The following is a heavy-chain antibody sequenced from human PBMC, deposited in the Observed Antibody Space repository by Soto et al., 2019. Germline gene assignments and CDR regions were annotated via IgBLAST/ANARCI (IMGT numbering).Heavy chain of an antibody. Sequence: EVQLLESGGGLVQPGGSLRLSCAASGFTFNNYAMSWVRQAPGKGLEWVSAISGSGGSTYYADSVKGRFTISRDNSKNTLYLQMNSLGAEDTAVYYCAKDGNSGWCFSLADCWGQGTLVTVSS. CDR2: ISGSGGST. V-gene: IGHV3-23*01. CDR1: GFTFNNYA. J-gene: IGHJ4*02. D-gene: IGHD6-19*01. CDR3: AKDGNSGWCFSLADC.